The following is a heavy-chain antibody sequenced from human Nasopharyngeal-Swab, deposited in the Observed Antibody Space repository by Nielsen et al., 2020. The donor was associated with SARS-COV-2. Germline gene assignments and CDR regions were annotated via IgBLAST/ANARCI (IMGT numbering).Heavy chain of an antibody. Sequence: GSLRLSCEASGFTFSNYGMIWVRQTPGKGLEWVSSISGSGATTHYADSVKGRFTISRDNSKNTLYLQMNSLTAEDTAIFYCAKDSSELLWFGIVDYWGLGTLVTVSS. J-gene: IGHJ4*02. D-gene: IGHD3-10*01. CDR2: ISGSGATT. V-gene: IGHV3-23*01. CDR1: GFTFSNYG. CDR3: AKDSSELLWFGIVDY.